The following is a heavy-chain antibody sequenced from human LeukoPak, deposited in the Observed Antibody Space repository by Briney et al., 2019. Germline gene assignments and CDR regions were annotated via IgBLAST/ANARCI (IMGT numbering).Heavy chain of an antibody. CDR2: IYHSGST. CDR1: GGSISSSNW. Sequence: PSGTLSLTCAVSGGSISSSNWWSWVRQPPGKGLGWIGEIYHSGSTNYNPSLKSRVTISVDKSKNQFSLKLSSVTAADTAVYYCARGFDNWNDEGGGYWGQGTLVTVSS. D-gene: IGHD1-20*01. CDR3: ARGFDNWNDEGGGY. V-gene: IGHV4-4*02. J-gene: IGHJ4*02.